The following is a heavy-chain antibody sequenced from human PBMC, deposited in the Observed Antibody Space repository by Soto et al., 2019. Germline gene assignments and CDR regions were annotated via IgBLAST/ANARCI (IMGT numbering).Heavy chain of an antibody. CDR2: IYPSDSQT. D-gene: IGHD4-17*01. CDR1: GCSFSNYW. CDR3: ARHGFYGDYSSNYFDP. Sequence: GESLKISCKGSGCSFSNYWIAWVRQMPGKGLEYMGIIYPSDSQTRYGPSLQGQVTISADKSISTAYLQWSSLKASDTAIYYCARHGFYGDYSSNYFDPWGQGTLVTVSS. J-gene: IGHJ5*02. V-gene: IGHV5-51*01.